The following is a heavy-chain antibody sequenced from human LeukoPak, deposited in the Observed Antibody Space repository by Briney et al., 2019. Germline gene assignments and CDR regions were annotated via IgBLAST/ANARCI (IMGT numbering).Heavy chain of an antibody. CDR3: AKVGVMSSSWRGWFDP. CDR1: GFTFSSYA. Sequence: GGSLRLSCAASGFTFSSYAMSWVRQAPGKGLEWVSAISGSDGSTYYADSVKGRFTISRDNSKNTLYLQMNSLRAEDTAVYYCAKVGVMSSSWRGWFDPWGQGTLVTVSS. D-gene: IGHD6-13*01. J-gene: IGHJ5*02. CDR2: ISGSDGST. V-gene: IGHV3-23*01.